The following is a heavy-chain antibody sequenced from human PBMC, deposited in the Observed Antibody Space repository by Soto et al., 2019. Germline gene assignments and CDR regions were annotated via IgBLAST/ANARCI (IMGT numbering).Heavy chain of an antibody. CDR1: GGSISTYY. V-gene: IGHV4-4*07. Sequence: VQMQASCPGLVKPSETLSLTCTVSGGSISTYYWNWIRQSAGKGLEWIGRVYLSGSTNYHPSLKSRVAMSVDTSNNQFSLKVPSVTAADTAVYYCARGGRDGFDIWGQGTMVTVSS. J-gene: IGHJ3*02. CDR2: VYLSGST. CDR3: ARGGRDGFDI.